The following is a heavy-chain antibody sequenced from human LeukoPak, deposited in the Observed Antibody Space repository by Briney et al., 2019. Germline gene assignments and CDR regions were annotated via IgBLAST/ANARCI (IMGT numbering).Heavy chain of an antibody. D-gene: IGHD6-19*01. CDR3: ARAYSSGWSSGVDWFDP. V-gene: IGHV4-39*07. CDR2: INHSGST. Sequence: SETLSLTCTVSGGSVSSGSYYWSWIRQPPGKGLEWIGEINHSGSTNYNPSLKSRVTISVDTSKNQFSLKLSSVTAADTAVYYCARAYSSGWSSGVDWFDPWGQGTLVTVSS. CDR1: GGSVSSGSYY. J-gene: IGHJ5*02.